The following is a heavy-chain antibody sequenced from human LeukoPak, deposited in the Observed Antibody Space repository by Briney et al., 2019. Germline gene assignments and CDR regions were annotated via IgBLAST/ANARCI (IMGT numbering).Heavy chain of an antibody. Sequence: GGSLRLSCAASGFTFSSYAMHWVRQAPGKGLEWVAVISYDGSNKYYADSVKGRFTISRDNSKNTLYLQMNSLRVEDTAVYYCARDLPPLDYWGQGILVTVSS. J-gene: IGHJ4*02. CDR1: GFTFSSYA. V-gene: IGHV3-30-3*01. CDR3: ARDLPPLDY. CDR2: ISYDGSNK.